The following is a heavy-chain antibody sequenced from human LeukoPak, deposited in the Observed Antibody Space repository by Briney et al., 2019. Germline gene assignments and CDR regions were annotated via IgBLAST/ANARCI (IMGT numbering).Heavy chain of an antibody. V-gene: IGHV3-30*18. CDR3: AKRASGSGTSLYYFDY. CDR2: ISYDGKIE. Sequence: PGGSLRLSCAASGFTFSDYGMHWVRQAPGKGLEWVAIISYDGKIEYYADSVKGRFTISRDSSRNTLYLQMNSLRAEDTAVYYCAKRASGSGTSLYYFDYWGQGTLVTVSS. J-gene: IGHJ4*02. CDR1: GFTFSDYG. D-gene: IGHD3-10*01.